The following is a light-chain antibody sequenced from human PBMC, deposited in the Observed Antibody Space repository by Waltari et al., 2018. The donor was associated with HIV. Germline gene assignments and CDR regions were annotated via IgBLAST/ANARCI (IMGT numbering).Light chain of an antibody. CDR2: DNK. CDR1: SSNLGAGYD. V-gene: IGLV1-40*01. Sequence: QSVVAQPPSVSGAPGQRITISCSGSSSNLGAGYDVHWYQQLPGTAPKVIIYDNKMRPSGVPDRFSGSKSGTSAARAITGIQAEDEAEYYCQSYDTSLSAVVFGGGTTLTVL. CDR3: QSYDTSLSAVV. J-gene: IGLJ3*02.